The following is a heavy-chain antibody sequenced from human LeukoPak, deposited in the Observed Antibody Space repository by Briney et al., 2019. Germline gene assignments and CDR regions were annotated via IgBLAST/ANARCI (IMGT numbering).Heavy chain of an antibody. D-gene: IGHD5-24*01. CDR3: ARTSRDGYKLYYFDY. V-gene: IGHV1-8*01. Sequence: ASVKVSCKASGYTFTSYDINWVRQAAGLGLEWMGWMNPNSGNTGFARKFQGRVTMTRDTSISTAYMELSSLRSEDTAVYYCARTSRDGYKLYYFDYWGQGTLVTVSS. CDR1: GYTFTSYD. J-gene: IGHJ4*02. CDR2: MNPNSGNT.